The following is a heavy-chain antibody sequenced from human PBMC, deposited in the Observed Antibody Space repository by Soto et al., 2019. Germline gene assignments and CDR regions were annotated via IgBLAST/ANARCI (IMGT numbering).Heavy chain of an antibody. CDR1: GISIDNYY. CDR3: VRDVGGSGWFDP. CDR2: IYSSGTT. Sequence: SETLSLTCTVSGISIDNYYCSWIRQSAGKGLEWIGRIYSSGTTNYNPSLKSRVTMSVDMSESQFSLNVRSVTAADTAVYYCVRDVGGSGWFDPWGQGTLVTVSS. J-gene: IGHJ5*02. V-gene: IGHV4-4*07.